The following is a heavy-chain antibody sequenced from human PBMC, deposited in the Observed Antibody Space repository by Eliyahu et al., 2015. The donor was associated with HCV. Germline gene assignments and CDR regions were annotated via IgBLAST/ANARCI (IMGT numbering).Heavy chain of an antibody. CDR2: IYFSGIP. D-gene: IGHD4-17*01. CDR1: GGSISSGGYY. CDR3: ARSPGYGDFGP. J-gene: IGHJ5*02. Sequence: QVQLQESGPGLVKPSQTLSLXCTVSGGSISSGGYYWSWIRQQPGKGLEWIGYIYFSGIPYYNVSLKSRVTISVDTAKNQFFLKLTSMTAADTAVYYCARSPGYGDFGPWGQGTLVTVSS. V-gene: IGHV4-31*03.